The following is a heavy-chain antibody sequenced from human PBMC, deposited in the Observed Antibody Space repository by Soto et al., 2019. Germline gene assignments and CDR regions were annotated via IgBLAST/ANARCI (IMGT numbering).Heavy chain of an antibody. D-gene: IGHD2-15*01. CDR3: ARGRYCLTGRCFPNWFDS. Sequence: KASETLSLTCSVSGDSISTVDYFWAWIRQPPGQALEYIGYIYKSTTTYYNPSFESRVAISLDTSKSQFSLTVTSVTAADTAVYFCARGRYCLTGRCFPNWFDSWGQGTLVTVPS. CDR2: IYKSTTT. V-gene: IGHV4-30-4*01. J-gene: IGHJ5*01. CDR1: GDSISTVDYF.